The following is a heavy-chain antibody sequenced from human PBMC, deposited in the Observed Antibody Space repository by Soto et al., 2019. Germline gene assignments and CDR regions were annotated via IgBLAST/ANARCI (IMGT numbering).Heavy chain of an antibody. D-gene: IGHD6-13*01. CDR3: ARYNAASGTYYFDF. Sequence: SETLSLTCAVFGASVISTYWWSLVQKHPGKGPEWIGEINHRGSANYNPSLKSRVTISVDISKSQFSLRLTSVTAADTAVYYCARYNAASGTYYFDFWAQGALVTVSS. J-gene: IGHJ4*02. CDR2: INHRGSA. V-gene: IGHV4-4*02. CDR1: GASVISTYW.